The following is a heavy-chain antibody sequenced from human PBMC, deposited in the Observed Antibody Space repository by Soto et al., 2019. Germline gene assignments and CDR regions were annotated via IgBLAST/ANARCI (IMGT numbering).Heavy chain of an antibody. J-gene: IGHJ4*02. CDR3: ARAPKNEYYYDSSGYFFDY. D-gene: IGHD3-22*01. CDR1: GFTFSDYY. V-gene: IGHV3-21*01. CDR2: ISSSSGYT. Sequence: PGGSLRLSCATSGFTFSDYYMSWGRQTPGRGLEWVSSISSSSGYTYYADSVKGRFTISRDNAKNSVYLQMNSLRVEDTAVYYCARAPKNEYYYDSSGYFFDYWGQGTLVTVSS.